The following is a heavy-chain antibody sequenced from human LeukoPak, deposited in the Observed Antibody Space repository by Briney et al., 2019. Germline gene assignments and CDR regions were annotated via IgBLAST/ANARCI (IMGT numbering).Heavy chain of an antibody. CDR2: ITSSGSSM. Sequence: GGSLRLSCAGSGFTFSGYSLNWVRQAPGKGLEWVSSITSSGSSMYYADSVKGRFTISRDNAESLVYLQMNSLRVDDTGLYYCTRDIDDVLTGDDAFDVWGQGTVVTVSS. V-gene: IGHV3-21*03. J-gene: IGHJ3*01. CDR3: TRDIDDVLTGDDAFDV. D-gene: IGHD3-9*01. CDR1: GFTFSGYS.